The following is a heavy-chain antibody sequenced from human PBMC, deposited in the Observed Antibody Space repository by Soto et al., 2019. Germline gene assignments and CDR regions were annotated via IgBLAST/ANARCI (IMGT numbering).Heavy chain of an antibody. CDR3: VRVRVGPTPLNYDMVV. Sequence: GASVKVSCKASGDTLSRHGISWVRQAAGQGVEWMGGIIPIFRITNYAQKFQGRLMITADESTRTAYMELSRLGSDDSAVYFCVRVRVGPTPLNYDMVVRGQGPTVTVSS. V-gene: IGHV1-69*13. CDR2: IIPIFRIT. J-gene: IGHJ6*02. CDR1: GDTLSRHG. D-gene: IGHD1-26*01.